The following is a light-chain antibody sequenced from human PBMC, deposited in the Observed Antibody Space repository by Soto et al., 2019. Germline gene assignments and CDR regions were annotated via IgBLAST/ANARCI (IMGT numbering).Light chain of an antibody. CDR1: QSINSSY. J-gene: IGKJ2*01. CDR3: QQYGCSPPYT. Sequence: VLTQSPGTLSLSPGERATISCRASQSINSSYLACYQHKPGQATRLLFYGASSRATGIPHRFSGSASGTDFALTISRLEPEDCGVYYCQQYGCSPPYTFGQGTRLEIK. V-gene: IGKV3-20*01. CDR2: GAS.